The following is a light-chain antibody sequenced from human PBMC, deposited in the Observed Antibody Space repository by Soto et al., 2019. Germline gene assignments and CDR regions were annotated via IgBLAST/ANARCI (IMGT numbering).Light chain of an antibody. Sequence: QSALTQPASVSGSPGQSITISCTGTSSDVGGYNYVSWYQQHPGKAPKLMIYDVSNRPSGVSNRFSGSKSGNTASLTISGLQAEDEADYHCQSYDSSLSGMVFGGGTQLTVL. CDR3: QSYDSSLSGMV. V-gene: IGLV2-14*01. CDR2: DVS. J-gene: IGLJ3*02. CDR1: SSDVGGYNY.